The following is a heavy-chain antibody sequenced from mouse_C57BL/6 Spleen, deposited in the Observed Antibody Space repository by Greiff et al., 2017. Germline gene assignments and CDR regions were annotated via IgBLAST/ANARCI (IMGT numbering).Heavy chain of an antibody. CDR1: GFTFTDYY. Sequence: EVKLVESGGGLVQPGGSLSLCCAASGFTFTDYYMSWVRQPPGKALEWLGFIRNKANGYTTEYSASVKGRFTISRDNSQSILYLQMNALRAEDSATYYCARYIHSSGYVKYAMDYWGQGTSVTVSS. V-gene: IGHV7-3*01. J-gene: IGHJ4*01. D-gene: IGHD3-2*02. CDR3: ARYIHSSGYVKYAMDY. CDR2: IRNKANGYTT.